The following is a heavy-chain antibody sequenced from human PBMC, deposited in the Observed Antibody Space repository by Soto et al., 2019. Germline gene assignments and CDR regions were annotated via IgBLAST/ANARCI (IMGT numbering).Heavy chain of an antibody. J-gene: IGHJ4*02. D-gene: IGHD3-9*01. CDR3: ARQALYDILTRYSYDY. CDR1: GYTFTSYG. CDR2: ISAYNGNT. V-gene: IGHV1-18*01. Sequence: ASVKVSCKASGYTFTSYGISWVRQAPGQGLEWMGWISAYNGNTNYAQKLQGRVTMTTDTSTSTAYMELRSLRSDDTAVYYCARQALYDILTRYSYDYWGQGSLVIVSS.